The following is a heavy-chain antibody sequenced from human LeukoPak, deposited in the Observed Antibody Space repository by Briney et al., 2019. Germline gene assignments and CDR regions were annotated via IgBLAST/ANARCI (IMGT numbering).Heavy chain of an antibody. CDR3: ARSRGSSGSYPFDY. D-gene: IGHD1-26*01. J-gene: IGHJ4*02. V-gene: IGHV3-48*01. CDR1: GFTFSSYS. Sequence: GGSLRLSCAASGFTFSSYSMNWVRQAPGKGLEWVSYISSSSSTIYYAGSVKGRFTISRDNAKNSLFLQMNSLRAEDTAVYYCARSRGSSGSYPFDYWGQGTRVTVSS. CDR2: ISSSSSTI.